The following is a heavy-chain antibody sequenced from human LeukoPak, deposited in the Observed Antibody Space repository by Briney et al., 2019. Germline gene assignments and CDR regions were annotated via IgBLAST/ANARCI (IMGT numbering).Heavy chain of an antibody. Sequence: GGSLRLSCAASGFTVSSNYMSWVRQAPGKGLEWVSGISWNSGNIGYADSVKGRFTISRDNAKNSLYLQMNSLRADDTALYYCAKDTRGYSYGSYFDYWGQGTLVTVSS. CDR2: ISWNSGNI. J-gene: IGHJ4*02. CDR3: AKDTRGYSYGSYFDY. V-gene: IGHV3-9*01. D-gene: IGHD5-18*01. CDR1: GFTVSSNY.